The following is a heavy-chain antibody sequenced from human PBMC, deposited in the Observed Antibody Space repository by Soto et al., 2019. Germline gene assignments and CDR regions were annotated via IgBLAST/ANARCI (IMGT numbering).Heavy chain of an antibody. J-gene: IGHJ4*02. CDR1: GFTFSSYA. Sequence: GGSLRLSCSASGFTFSSYAMHWVRQAPGKGLEYVSAISSNGGSTYYADSVKGRFTISRDNSKNTLYLHMDSLRAEDTAVYFCAQNGGSGTFSAFDYWGQGTLVTVSS. CDR3: AQNGGSGTFSAFDY. CDR2: ISSNGGST. V-gene: IGHV3-64*04. D-gene: IGHD3-10*01.